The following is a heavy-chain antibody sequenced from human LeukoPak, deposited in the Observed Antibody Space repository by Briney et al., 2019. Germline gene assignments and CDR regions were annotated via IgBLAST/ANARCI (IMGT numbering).Heavy chain of an antibody. CDR3: ARDGADFTNGYST. CDR1: GDSISSGGYS. J-gene: IGHJ3*01. V-gene: IGHV4-30-2*01. D-gene: IGHD3-3*01. CDR2: FYHGGST. Sequence: PSQTLSLTCAVSGDSISSGGYSWSWIRQPPGKGLEWIGYFYHGGSTYYSPSLTSRVTISVDTSKNQFSLKLNSVTAADTAVYYCARDGADFTNGYSTWGQGTMVTVSS.